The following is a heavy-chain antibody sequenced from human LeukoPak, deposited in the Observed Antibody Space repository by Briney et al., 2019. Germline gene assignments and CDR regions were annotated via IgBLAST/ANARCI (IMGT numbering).Heavy chain of an antibody. D-gene: IGHD3-10*01. CDR1: GGSISSPCSS. CDR2: PYFRGST. J-gene: IGHJ3*02. V-gene: IGHV4-39*01. Sequence: SEMRSRTWPVRGGSISSPCSSCDWICEPPGKGLQWLGRPYFRGSTYYNASRKRRVTMSVDTSKNQLSLKLSSVTAADTAVYYCARSPINYYRWQRGVQTPHDAFDIWGQGTMVTVSS. CDR3: ARSPINYYRWQRGVQTPHDAFDI.